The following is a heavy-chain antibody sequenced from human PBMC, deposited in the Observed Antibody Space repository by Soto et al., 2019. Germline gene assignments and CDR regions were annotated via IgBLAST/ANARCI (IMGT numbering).Heavy chain of an antibody. J-gene: IGHJ5*02. CDR3: AKGRVVVGTIGAASVIETDNPFQALP. V-gene: IGHV3-23*01. D-gene: IGHD2-2*01. CDR2: VSGSGGST. Sequence: GGSLRLSCAASGFTFSSYAMSWVRQAPGKGLEWVSAVSGSGGSTYYADSVKGRFTISRDNSKNTLYLQMNSLRAEDTAVYYCAKGRVVVGTIGAASVIETDNPFQALPWG. CDR1: GFTFSSYA.